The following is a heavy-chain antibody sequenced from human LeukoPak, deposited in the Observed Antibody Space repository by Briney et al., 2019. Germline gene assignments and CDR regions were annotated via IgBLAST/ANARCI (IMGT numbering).Heavy chain of an antibody. D-gene: IGHD6-19*01. CDR2: INQDGSEK. J-gene: IGHJ6*03. V-gene: IGHV3-7*03. CDR1: GFTFSNYG. Sequence: GGSLRLSCAASGFTFSNYGMSWVRQAPGKGLEWVASINQDGSEKYYVDSVKGRFTISRDNAQNSLYLQMNSLRAEDTAVYYCAKSVYSSGWYGRDYYYYYMDVWGKGTTVTVSS. CDR3: AKSVYSSGWYGRDYYYYYMDV.